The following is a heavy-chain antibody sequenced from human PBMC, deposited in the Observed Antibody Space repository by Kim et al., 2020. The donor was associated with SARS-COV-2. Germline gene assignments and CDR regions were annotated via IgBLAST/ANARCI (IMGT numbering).Heavy chain of an antibody. CDR1: GGSFSNYI. V-gene: IGHV4-34*01. Sequence: SETLSLTCAVYGGSFSNYIWNWIRQPPGQGLEWIGEINHSGSTNYNPSLKSRVTISVDTSKNQFSLNLHSVTAADTAVYYCARGRRSSAWYDYYFDYWG. D-gene: IGHD6-13*01. J-gene: IGHJ4*01. CDR3: ARGRRSSAWYDYYFDY. CDR2: INHSGST.